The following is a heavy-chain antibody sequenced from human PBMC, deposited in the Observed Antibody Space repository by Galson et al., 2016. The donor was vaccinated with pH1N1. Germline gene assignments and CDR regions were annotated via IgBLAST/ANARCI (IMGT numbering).Heavy chain of an antibody. CDR3: ARGHSSGYNWFDP. V-gene: IGHV4-61*02. D-gene: IGHD3-22*01. Sequence: PSLKSRVTISVDTSKNQFSLKLSSLTAADTAVYYCARGHSSGYNWFDPWGQGTLVTVSS. J-gene: IGHJ5*02.